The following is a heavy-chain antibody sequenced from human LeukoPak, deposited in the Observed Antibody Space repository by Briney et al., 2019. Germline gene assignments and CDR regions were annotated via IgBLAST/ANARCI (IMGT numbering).Heavy chain of an antibody. CDR1: GYSISSGYY. V-gene: IGHV4-38-2*02. Sequence: PSETLSLTCTVSGYSISSGYYWGWIRQPPGKGLEWIGSIYHSGSTYYNPSLKSRVTISVDTSKNQFSLKLTSVTAADTAVYYCARVRLPPYYYYYYMDVWGKGTTVTVSS. D-gene: IGHD5-18*01. CDR3: ARVRLPPYYYYYYMDV. CDR2: IYHSGST. J-gene: IGHJ6*03.